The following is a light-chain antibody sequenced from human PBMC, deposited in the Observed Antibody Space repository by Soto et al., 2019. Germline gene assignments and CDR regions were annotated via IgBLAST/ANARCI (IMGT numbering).Light chain of an antibody. V-gene: IGLV2-14*01. Sequence: QSVLTQPASVSGSPGQSITISCTGASSDVGGYNYVSWYQQHPGKAPKLMIYDVSDRPSGVSNRFSGSKSGSTASLTISGLQAEDEADSYCTSYSSSSTYVFGTGTKLTVL. CDR3: TSYSSSSTYV. J-gene: IGLJ1*01. CDR1: SSDVGGYNY. CDR2: DVS.